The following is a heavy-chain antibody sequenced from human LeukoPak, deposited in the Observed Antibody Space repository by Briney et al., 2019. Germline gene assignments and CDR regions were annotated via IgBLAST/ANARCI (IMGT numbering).Heavy chain of an antibody. Sequence: ASVKVSCKASGYTFTGYYMHWVRQAPGQGLEWMGWANPNSGGTNYAQKFQGRVTMTRDTSISTAYMELSRLRSDDTAVYYWARGTGEGYSYGRYYFDYWGQGTLVTVSS. J-gene: IGHJ4*02. CDR2: ANPNSGGT. CDR3: ARGTGEGYSYGRYYFDY. D-gene: IGHD5-18*01. V-gene: IGHV1-2*02. CDR1: GYTFTGYY.